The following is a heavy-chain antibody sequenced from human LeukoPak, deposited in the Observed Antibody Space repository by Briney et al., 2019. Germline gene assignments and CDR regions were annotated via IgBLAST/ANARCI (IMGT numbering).Heavy chain of an antibody. J-gene: IGHJ4*02. CDR3: ARGTREDSLSEVYFDY. CDR2: IFHTGST. CDR1: GGSIGLYY. Sequence: SETLSLTCTVSGGSIGLYYWAWIRQPPGKGLEWIGYIFHTGSTNYNPSLKSRVTISVDTSKNQFSLKLSSVTAADTAVYYCARGTREDSLSEVYFDYWGQGTLVTVSS. V-gene: IGHV4-59*12. D-gene: IGHD6-6*01.